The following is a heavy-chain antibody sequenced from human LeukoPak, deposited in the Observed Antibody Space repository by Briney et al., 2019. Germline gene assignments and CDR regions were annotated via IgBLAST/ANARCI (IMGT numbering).Heavy chain of an antibody. V-gene: IGHV4-59*05. CDR3: ARAPNYYGSGSYYNVRGIGY. Sequence: PSETLSLTCTVSGGSISSYYWSWIRQPPGKGLEWIGSIYYSGSTYYNPSLKSRVTISVDTSKNQFSLKLSSVTAADTAVYYCARAPNYYGSGSYYNVRGIGYWGQGTLVTVSS. CDR1: GGSISSYY. J-gene: IGHJ4*02. D-gene: IGHD3-10*01. CDR2: IYYSGST.